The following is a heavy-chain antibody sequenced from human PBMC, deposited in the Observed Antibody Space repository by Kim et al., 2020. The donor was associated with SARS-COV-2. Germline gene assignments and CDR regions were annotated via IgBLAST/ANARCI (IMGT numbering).Heavy chain of an antibody. Sequence: ASVKVSCKASGYTFTSYDINWVRQATGQGLEWMGWMNPNSGNTGYAQKFQGRVTMTRNTSISTAYMELSSLRSEDTAVYYCVASFQLWLPNLHAFDIWGQGTMVTVSS. CDR1: GYTFTSYD. CDR2: MNPNSGNT. CDR3: VASFQLWLPNLHAFDI. D-gene: IGHD5-18*01. V-gene: IGHV1-8*01. J-gene: IGHJ3*02.